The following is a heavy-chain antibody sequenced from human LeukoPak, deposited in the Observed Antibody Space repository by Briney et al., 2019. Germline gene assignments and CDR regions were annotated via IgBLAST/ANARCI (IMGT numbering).Heavy chain of an antibody. Sequence: SVKVSCKASGGTFSSYTISCVRQAPGQGLEWMGRIIPILGIANYAQKFQGRVTITADKSTSTAYMELSSLRSEDTAVYYCARDVQYGSGSYYNPNRTSWGQGTLVTVSS. V-gene: IGHV1-69*04. CDR1: GGTFSSYT. D-gene: IGHD3-10*01. CDR3: ARDVQYGSGSYYNPNRTS. CDR2: IIPILGIA. J-gene: IGHJ5*02.